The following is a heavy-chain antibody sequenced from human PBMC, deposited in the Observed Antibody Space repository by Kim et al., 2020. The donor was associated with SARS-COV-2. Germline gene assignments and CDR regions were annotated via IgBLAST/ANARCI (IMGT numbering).Heavy chain of an antibody. Sequence: GGSLRLSCAASGFTFSSSVMSWVRQAPGKGLEWVSTVGARGVSTSCADSVKGRFTISRDNSKNTLYLQMNSLTAEDTAVYYCAKRVISQYYFDYWGQGTLVTVSS. CDR2: VGARGVST. CDR3: AKRVISQYYFDY. J-gene: IGHJ4*02. V-gene: IGHV3-23*01. D-gene: IGHD3-3*02. CDR1: GFTFSSSV.